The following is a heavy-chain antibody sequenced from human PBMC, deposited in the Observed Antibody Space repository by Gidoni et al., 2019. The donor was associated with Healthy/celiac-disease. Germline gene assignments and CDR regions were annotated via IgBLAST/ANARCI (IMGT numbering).Heavy chain of an antibody. Sequence: QVQLVQSGAEVKKPGSSVKVSCKASGGTFSSYAISWVRQAPGQGLEWMGGIIPIFGTANYAQKFQGRVTITADESTSTAYMELSSLRSEDTAVYYCAREPVLYGSGSYSNFDYWGQGTLVTVSS. CDR1: GGTFSSYA. V-gene: IGHV1-69*01. CDR3: AREPVLYGSGSYSNFDY. D-gene: IGHD3-10*01. CDR2: IIPIFGTA. J-gene: IGHJ4*02.